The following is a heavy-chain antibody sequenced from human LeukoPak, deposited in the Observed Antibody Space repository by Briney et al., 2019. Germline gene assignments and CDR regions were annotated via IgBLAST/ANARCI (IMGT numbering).Heavy chain of an antibody. Sequence: SGGSLRLSCEASGFTLSDYYMSWIRQAPGKGLEWISHIRSSDSNIFYADSVKGRFTISRDNAKNSLYLQMNSLTAEDTAIYYCARARSGTYSDYWGQGTLVTVSS. CDR2: IRSSDSNI. D-gene: IGHD3-10*01. V-gene: IGHV3-11*01. CDR1: GFTLSDYY. J-gene: IGHJ4*02. CDR3: ARARSGTYSDY.